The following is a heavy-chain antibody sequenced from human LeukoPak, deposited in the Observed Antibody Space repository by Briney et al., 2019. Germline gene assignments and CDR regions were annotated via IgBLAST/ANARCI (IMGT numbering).Heavy chain of an antibody. V-gene: IGHV3-30*18. Sequence: GGSLRLPCAASGFTFSDYGMPWVRQAPGKGLEWVAVIANDGRDKKYADSVRGRFTISRDNSKNTVYLQMNSLRAEDTAVFYCVKDTKIKAAGYYFDYWGQGTLVTVSS. CDR1: GFTFSDYG. J-gene: IGHJ4*02. CDR2: IANDGRDK. D-gene: IGHD6-13*01. CDR3: VKDTKIKAAGYYFDY.